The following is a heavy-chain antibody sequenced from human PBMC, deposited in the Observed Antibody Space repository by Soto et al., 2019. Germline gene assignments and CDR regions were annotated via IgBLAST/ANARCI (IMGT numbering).Heavy chain of an antibody. J-gene: IGHJ4*02. V-gene: IGHV4-34*01. Sequence: QVHLQQWGAGLLKPSETLSLTCAVNGGSLTGYYWSWIRQPPGKGLEWIGEIKDGGVTNYSPSLKGRVTMSAYTSKNQFSLKWNAVTAADTAVYYCARGQEGIVATHWDQGTLVTVSS. CDR1: GGSLTGYY. CDR2: IKDGGVT. D-gene: IGHD5-12*01. CDR3: ARGQEGIVATH.